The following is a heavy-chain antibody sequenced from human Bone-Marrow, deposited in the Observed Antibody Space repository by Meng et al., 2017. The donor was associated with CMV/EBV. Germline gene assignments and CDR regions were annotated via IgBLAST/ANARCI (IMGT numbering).Heavy chain of an antibody. J-gene: IGHJ4*02. CDR1: GFTVSDYY. D-gene: IGHD6-13*01. Sequence: CAASGFTVSDYYMSWIRQAPGKGLEWVSYISSSGSTIYYADSVKGRFTISRDNAKNSLYLQMNSLRAEDTAVYYCARGHYSSSWVDYWGQGTLVTVSS. V-gene: IGHV3-11*01. CDR2: ISSSGSTI. CDR3: ARGHYSSSWVDY.